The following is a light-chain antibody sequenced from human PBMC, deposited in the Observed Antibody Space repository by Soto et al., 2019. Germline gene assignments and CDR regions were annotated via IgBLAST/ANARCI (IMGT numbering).Light chain of an antibody. V-gene: IGKV1-5*03. CDR1: QSISSW. Sequence: DIQMTQSPSTLSASVGDRVTITCRASQSISSWLVWYQQKPGKAAQLLLYKASSLDSVVARRISGSGAGKDFILTISSLQPDDFATYYCQQYNSYSPTFGQGTKVEIK. CDR2: KAS. CDR3: QQYNSYSPT. J-gene: IGKJ1*01.